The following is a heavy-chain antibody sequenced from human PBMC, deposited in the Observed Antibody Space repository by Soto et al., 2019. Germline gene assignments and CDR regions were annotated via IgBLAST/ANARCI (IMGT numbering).Heavy chain of an antibody. CDR3: TTEESYYDILTGYYNLGRMYY. CDR1: GFTFSNAW. CDR2: IKSKTDGGTT. Sequence: PGGSLRLSCAASGFTFSNAWMNWVRQAPGKGLEWVGRIKSKTDGGTTDYAAPVKGRFTISRDDSKNTLYLQMNSLKTEDTAVYYCTTEESYYDILTGYYNLGRMYYWGQGTLVTVSS. V-gene: IGHV3-15*07. D-gene: IGHD3-9*01. J-gene: IGHJ4*02.